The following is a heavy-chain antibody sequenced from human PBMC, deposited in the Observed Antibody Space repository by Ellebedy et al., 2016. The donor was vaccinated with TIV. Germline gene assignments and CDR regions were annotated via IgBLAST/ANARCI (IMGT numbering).Heavy chain of an antibody. CDR3: ARDFYETDHWFDTFDI. V-gene: IGHV4-38-2*02. Sequence: MPSETLSLTCSLSGSSTIHRYYWGWIRQPPGRGLEWIGSMFHIGSTYYSPSLTSRVTISLDTSKNQLSLRLTSVPAADTAVYYCARDFYETDHWFDTFDIWGQGTMVAVSS. J-gene: IGHJ3*02. D-gene: IGHD2/OR15-2a*01. CDR2: MFHIGST. CDR1: GSSTIHRYY.